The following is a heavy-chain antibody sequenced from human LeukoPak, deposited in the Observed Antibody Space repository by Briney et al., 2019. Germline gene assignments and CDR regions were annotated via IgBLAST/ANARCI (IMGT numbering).Heavy chain of an antibody. CDR2: ISVYNGNT. V-gene: IGHV1-18*01. CDR1: GYSFLSYG. CDR3: ARDNGDYRLYSEY. D-gene: IGHD4-17*01. Sequence: ASVKVSCKASGYSFLSYGISWVRQAPGQGLEWMGWISVYNGNTNYAQKLQGRVTVTTDTSTSTAYTEMRSLRADDTAVYYCARDNGDYRLYSEYWGQGTLVTVSS. J-gene: IGHJ4*02.